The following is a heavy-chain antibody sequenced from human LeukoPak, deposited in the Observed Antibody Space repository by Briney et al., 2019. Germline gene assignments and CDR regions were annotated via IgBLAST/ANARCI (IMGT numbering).Heavy chain of an antibody. CDR2: ISSSSSTI. D-gene: IGHD1-14*01. CDR3: AQSNPEAFDI. Sequence: PGGSLRLSCAASGFTFSRYEMNWVRQDPGKGLEWVSYISSSSSTIYYADSVKGRFTISRDNAKNSLYLQMNSLRDEDTAVYYCAQSNPEAFDIWGQGTMVTVSS. V-gene: IGHV3-48*02. CDR1: GFTFSRYE. J-gene: IGHJ3*02.